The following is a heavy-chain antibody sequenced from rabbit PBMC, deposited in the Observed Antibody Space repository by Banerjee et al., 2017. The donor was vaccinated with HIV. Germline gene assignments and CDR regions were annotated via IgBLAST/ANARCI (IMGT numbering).Heavy chain of an antibody. CDR1: GFSFSSSYY. CDR3: ARDLAGVIGWNFGL. J-gene: IGHJ3*01. CDR2: IYTSSGST. Sequence: QEQLKETGGGLVQPEGSLTLTCTASGFSFSSSYYMCWVRQAPGKGLELIACIYTSSGSTWYASWVNGRFTISSRNAQNTLYLQLNSLTAADTATYFCARDLAGVIGWNFGLWGQGTLVTVS. V-gene: IGHV1S43*01. D-gene: IGHD4-1*01.